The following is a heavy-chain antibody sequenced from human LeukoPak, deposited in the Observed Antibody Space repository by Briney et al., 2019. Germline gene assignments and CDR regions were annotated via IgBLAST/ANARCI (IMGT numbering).Heavy chain of an antibody. J-gene: IGHJ6*03. CDR1: GFTFSSYS. D-gene: IGHD6-13*01. Sequence: GGSLRLSCAASGFTFSSYSMNWVRQAPGKGLEWVSYISSSSSTIYYADSVKGRFTISRDNAKNSLYLQMNSLRAEDTAVYYCARDNVNIAAAASYNYYMDVWGKGTTVTVSS. CDR2: ISSSSSTI. CDR3: ARDNVNIAAAASYNYYMDV. V-gene: IGHV3-48*04.